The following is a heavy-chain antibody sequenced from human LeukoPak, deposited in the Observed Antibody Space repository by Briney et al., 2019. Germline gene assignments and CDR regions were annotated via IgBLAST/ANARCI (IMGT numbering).Heavy chain of an antibody. CDR3: ARLGSRNFWSGFHMDV. D-gene: IGHD3-3*01. CDR2: INHSGST. CDR1: GGSFSGYY. Sequence: PSETLSLTCAVYGGSFSGYYWNWIRQPPGKGLEWIGEINHSGSTNYNPSLKSRVTTSADTSKNQFSLKLSSVTAADTAVYYCARLGSRNFWSGFHMDVWGKGTTVTVSS. V-gene: IGHV4-34*01. J-gene: IGHJ6*03.